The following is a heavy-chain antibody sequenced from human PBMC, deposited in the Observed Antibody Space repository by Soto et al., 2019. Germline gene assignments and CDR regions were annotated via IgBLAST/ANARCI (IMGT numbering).Heavy chain of an antibody. CDR2: ISSSGGST. CDR3: VKDGIGYCSSTSCYVDI. V-gene: IGHV3-64D*06. CDR1: GFTFSSYA. D-gene: IGHD2-2*01. Sequence: WSLRLSCSASGFTFSSYAMHWVRQAPGKGLEYVSAISSSGGSTYYADSVKGRFTISRDNSKNTLYLQMSSLRAEDTAVYYCVKDGIGYCSSTSCYVDIWGQGTMVTVSS. J-gene: IGHJ3*02.